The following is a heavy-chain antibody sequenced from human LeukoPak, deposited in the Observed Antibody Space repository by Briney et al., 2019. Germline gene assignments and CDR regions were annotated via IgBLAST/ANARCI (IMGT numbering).Heavy chain of an antibody. CDR3: ARDFDYGSGSSSSGFFGFDY. CDR2: INPNSGGT. V-gene: IGHV1-2*02. CDR1: GYTFTRYY. D-gene: IGHD3-10*01. J-gene: IGHJ4*02. Sequence: ASVKVSCKASGYTFTRYYMHWVRQAPGQGPEWMGWINPNSGGTNYAQKFQGRVTMTRDTSINTAYMNLNSLKSDDTAVYYCARDFDYGSGSSSSGFFGFDYWGQGALVTVSS.